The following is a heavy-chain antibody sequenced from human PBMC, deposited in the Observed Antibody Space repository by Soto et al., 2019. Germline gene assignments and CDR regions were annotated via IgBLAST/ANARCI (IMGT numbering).Heavy chain of an antibody. CDR3: AGWLQYPRHYYYGMDV. CDR1: GFTFSSYG. CDR2: IRYDGSNK. Sequence: QVQLVESGGGVVQPGRSLRLSCAASGFTFSSYGMHWVRQAPGKGLEWVAVIRYDGSNKYYADSVKGRFTISRDNSKNTLYLQMNSLRAEDTAVYYCAGWLQYPRHYYYGMDVWGQGTTVTVSS. D-gene: IGHD5-12*01. V-gene: IGHV3-33*01. J-gene: IGHJ6*02.